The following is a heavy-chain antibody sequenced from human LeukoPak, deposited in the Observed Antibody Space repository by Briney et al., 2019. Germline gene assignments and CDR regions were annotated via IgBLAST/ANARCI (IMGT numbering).Heavy chain of an antibody. D-gene: IGHD4-11*01. CDR2: IKTDGTST. Sequence: GGSLRLSCAASGFTFSDYWMYWVRQAPGKGLVWVSLIKTDGTSTIYADSVKGRFTVSRDNAKNSLYLQMSSLRAEDTAVYYCTRVEETATTAAIIRKYSYYYYYMDVWGKGNTVTVSS. CDR3: TRVEETATTAAIIRKYSYYYYYMDV. CDR1: GFTFSDYW. V-gene: IGHV3-74*01. J-gene: IGHJ6*03.